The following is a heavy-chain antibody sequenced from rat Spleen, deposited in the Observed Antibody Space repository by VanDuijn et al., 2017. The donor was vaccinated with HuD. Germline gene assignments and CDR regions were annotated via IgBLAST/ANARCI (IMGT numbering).Heavy chain of an antibody. D-gene: IGHD4-4*01. V-gene: IGHV5-25*01. CDR3: AKACKSGPYFDD. CDR1: GFTFNNYD. Sequence: EVQLVESGGDLVQPGRSLKLSCAASGFTFNNYDMAWVRQDSTQGLEWVASISPGGGSTYYRDSVKGRFTVSRDNAKTTLYLQMDSVRSEDTATYYCAKACKSGPYFDDWGQGVMVTVSS. CDR2: ISPGGGST. J-gene: IGHJ2*01.